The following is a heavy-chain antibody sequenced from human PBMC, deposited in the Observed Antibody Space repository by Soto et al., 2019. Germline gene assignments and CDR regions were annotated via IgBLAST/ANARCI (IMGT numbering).Heavy chain of an antibody. CDR3: TKALYCSSTSCYSGGASFHV. J-gene: IGHJ3*01. Sequence: GGSMRLSCATSGFTFSTYAMSWVRQAPGKGLESVSAISASSSSTYYADSVRGRFTISRDNSKNTLYLQMSSLRAEDTAVYFCTKALYCSSTSCYSGGASFHVRGQGTMVTV. CDR2: ISASSSST. V-gene: IGHV3-23*01. CDR1: GFTFSTYA. D-gene: IGHD2-2*01.